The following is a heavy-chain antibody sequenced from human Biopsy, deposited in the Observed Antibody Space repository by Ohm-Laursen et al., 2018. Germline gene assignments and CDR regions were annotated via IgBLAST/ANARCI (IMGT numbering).Heavy chain of an antibody. D-gene: IGHD2-15*01. J-gene: IGHJ4*02. V-gene: IGHV4-59*08. CDR3: ARRGSGGRSFDY. Sequence: SETLSLTCTVSGDSINSSCWSWIRQPPGKGLEWIGFISNSGNTNYNPSLKSRVTISVDTSKNQISLKLGSVTVADTAVFYCARRGSGGRSFDYWGQGSLVTVSS. CDR1: GDSINSSC. CDR2: ISNSGNT.